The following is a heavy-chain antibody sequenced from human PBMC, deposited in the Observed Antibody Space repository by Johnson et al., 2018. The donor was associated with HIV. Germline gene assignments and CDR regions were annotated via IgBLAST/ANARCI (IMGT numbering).Heavy chain of an antibody. CDR1: GFTFSSYG. J-gene: IGHJ3*02. Sequence: QVQLVESGGGVVQPGRSLRLSCAASGFTFSSYGMHWVRQAPGKGLEWVAVIWYDGSNKYYADSVKGRFTISRDNSKNTLYLQMNSLRAEDTAVYYCARENWGQRMNAFDIWGQGTMVTVSS. CDR3: ARENWGQRMNAFDI. CDR2: IWYDGSNK. D-gene: IGHD7-27*01. V-gene: IGHV3-33*01.